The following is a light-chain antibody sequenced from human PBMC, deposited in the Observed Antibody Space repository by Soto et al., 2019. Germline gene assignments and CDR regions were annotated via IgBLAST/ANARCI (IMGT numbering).Light chain of an antibody. CDR2: AAS. J-gene: IGKJ3*01. CDR3: QQTCSPPFT. Sequence: DIQMTQSPSSLSASVGDRVTIPCRASQRITNSLNWYQQKPGRAPNLLIYAASSLQRGAPSRFSGSGSGTDFTLTISSLQPDDFATYYCQQTCSPPFTFGPGTKVDIK. CDR1: QRITNS. V-gene: IGKV1-39*01.